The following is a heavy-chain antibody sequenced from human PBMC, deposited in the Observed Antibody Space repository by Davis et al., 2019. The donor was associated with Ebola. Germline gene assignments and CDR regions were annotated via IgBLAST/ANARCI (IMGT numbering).Heavy chain of an antibody. CDR2: IHYSGST. CDR3: ARQEDAFDI. V-gene: IGHV4-39*01. Sequence: MPSETLSLTCTVSGGSTSSSSYHWGWIRQPPGKGLEWFWSIHYSGSTYYNPSLKSRVTISVDTSKNQFSLKLSSVTAADTAVYYCARQEDAFDIWGQGTMVTVSS. J-gene: IGHJ3*02. CDR1: GGSTSSSSYH.